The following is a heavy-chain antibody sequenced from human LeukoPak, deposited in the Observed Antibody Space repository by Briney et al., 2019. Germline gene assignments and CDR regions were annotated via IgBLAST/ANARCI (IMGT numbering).Heavy chain of an antibody. J-gene: IGHJ4*02. CDR2: IYPGDSGT. CDR1: GYIFTTYW. CDR3: ARQSTTSSPSDY. V-gene: IGHV5-51*01. Sequence: GESPKISCKTSGYIFTTYWIAWVRQMPGKGLEWMGIIYPGDSGTRYSPSFQGQVTISADMSINTAYLQWSSLKASDTAMYYCARQSTTSSPSDYWGQGTLVTVSS. D-gene: IGHD4-17*01.